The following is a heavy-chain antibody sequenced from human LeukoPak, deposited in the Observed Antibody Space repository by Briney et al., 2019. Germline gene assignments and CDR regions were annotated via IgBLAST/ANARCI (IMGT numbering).Heavy chain of an antibody. CDR1: GFTFSSYA. CDR2: ISYDGSNK. CDR3: ARDPPYSSGWFNYFDY. V-gene: IGHV3-30*04. D-gene: IGHD6-19*01. J-gene: IGHJ4*02. Sequence: PGGSLRLSCAASGFTFSSYAMHWVRQAPGKGLEWVAVISYDGSNKYYADSEKGRFTISRDNSKNTLYLQMNSLRAEDTAVYYCARDPPYSSGWFNYFDYWGQGTLVTVSS.